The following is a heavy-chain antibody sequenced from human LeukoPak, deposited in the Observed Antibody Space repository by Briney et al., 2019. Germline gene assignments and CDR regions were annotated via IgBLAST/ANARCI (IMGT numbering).Heavy chain of an antibody. D-gene: IGHD3-9*01. V-gene: IGHV3-66*01. CDR1: GFTISSIY. Sequence: GGSLRLSCAASGFTISSIYMSWVRQAPGKGLEWVSVIYTGGTYYADSVKGRFTISRDDSKNTLHLQMKSLRAEGTAVYYCVSSPVLRYFAYWGQGTLVSVSS. J-gene: IGHJ4*02. CDR2: IYTGGT. CDR3: VSSPVLRYFAY.